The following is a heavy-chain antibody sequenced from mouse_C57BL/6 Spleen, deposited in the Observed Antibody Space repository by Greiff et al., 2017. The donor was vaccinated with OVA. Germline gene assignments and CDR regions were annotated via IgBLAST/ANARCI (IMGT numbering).Heavy chain of an antibody. Sequence: VQLQQSGAELVKPGASVKLSCKASGYTFTSYWMQWVKQRPGQGLEWIGEIDPSDSYTNYNQKFKGKATLTVDTSSSTAYMQLSSLTSEDSAVYYCARGDRAYWGQGTLVTVSA. CDR2: IDPSDSYT. V-gene: IGHV1-50*01. CDR3: ARGDRAY. CDR1: GYTFTSYW. D-gene: IGHD2-14*01. J-gene: IGHJ3*01.